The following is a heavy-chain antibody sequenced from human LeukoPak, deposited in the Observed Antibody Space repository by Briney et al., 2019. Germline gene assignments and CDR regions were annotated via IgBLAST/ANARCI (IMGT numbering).Heavy chain of an antibody. Sequence: SETLSLTCTVSGYSISSGYYWGWIRQPPGKGLEWIGSIYHSGSTYYNPSLKSRVTISVDTSKNQFSLKLSSVTAADTAMYYCARVRRDIVATIPPYFDYWGQGTLVTVSS. V-gene: IGHV4-38-2*02. CDR3: ARVRRDIVATIPPYFDY. D-gene: IGHD5-12*01. J-gene: IGHJ4*02. CDR2: IYHSGST. CDR1: GYSISSGYY.